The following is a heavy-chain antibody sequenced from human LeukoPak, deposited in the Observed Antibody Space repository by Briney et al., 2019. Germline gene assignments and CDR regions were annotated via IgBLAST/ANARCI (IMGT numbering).Heavy chain of an antibody. CDR1: GGSISSSSYY. CDR2: IYYSGST. CDR3: ARLNYGPLPYFDY. V-gene: IGHV4-39*01. J-gene: IGHJ4*02. D-gene: IGHD4-17*01. Sequence: SETLSLTCTVSGGSISSSSYYWGWIRQPPGKGLEWIGSIYYSGSTYYNPSLKSRVTISVDTSKNQFSLKLSSVTAADTAVYYCARLNYGPLPYFDYWGQGTLVTVSS.